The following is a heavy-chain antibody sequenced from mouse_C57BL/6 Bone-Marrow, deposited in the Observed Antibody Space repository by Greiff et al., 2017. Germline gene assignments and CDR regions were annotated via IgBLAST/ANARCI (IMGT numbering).Heavy chain of an antibody. J-gene: IGHJ4*01. CDR2: IYPGNSDT. CDR1: GYTFTSYW. D-gene: IGHD1-1*01. V-gene: IGHV1-5*01. CDR3: TRLVATDYAMDY. Sequence: EVQLQQSGPVLARPGASVKMSCKTSGYTFTSYWMHWVKQRPEQGLEWIGAIYPGNSDTSYNQKFKGKAKLTADTSASTAYMELSSLTNEDSAVYCCTRLVATDYAMDYWGQGTSVTVSS.